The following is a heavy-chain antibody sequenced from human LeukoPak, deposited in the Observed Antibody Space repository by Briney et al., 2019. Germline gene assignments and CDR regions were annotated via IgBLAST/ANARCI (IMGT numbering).Heavy chain of an antibody. CDR3: ASSDRLGYCSGTSCYSGHAGRIDY. Sequence: PSETLSLTCAVYGGSFSGYYWSWIRQPPGKGLEWIGEINHSGSTNYNPSLKSRVTISVDTSKNQFSLKLSSVTAADTAVYYCASSDRLGYCSGTSCYSGHAGRIDYWGQGTLVTVSS. J-gene: IGHJ4*02. CDR1: GGSFSGYY. V-gene: IGHV4-34*01. CDR2: INHSGST. D-gene: IGHD2-2*02.